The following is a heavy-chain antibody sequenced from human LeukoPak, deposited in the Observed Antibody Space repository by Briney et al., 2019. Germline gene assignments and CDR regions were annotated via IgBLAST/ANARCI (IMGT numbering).Heavy chain of an antibody. CDR2: IYYSGST. Sequence: SETLSLTCTVSGGSISSSSYYWSWIRQPPGKGLEWIGYIYYSGSTNYNPSLKSRVTISVDTSKNQFSLKLSSVTAADTAVYYCARVWGSYRYLDYWGQGTLVTVSS. J-gene: IGHJ4*02. CDR1: GGSISSSSYY. V-gene: IGHV4-61*05. D-gene: IGHD3-16*02. CDR3: ARVWGSYRYLDY.